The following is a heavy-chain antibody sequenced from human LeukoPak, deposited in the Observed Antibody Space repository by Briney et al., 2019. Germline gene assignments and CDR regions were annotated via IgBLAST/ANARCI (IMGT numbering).Heavy chain of an antibody. Sequence: GSLRLSCAASGFTFSSYAMNWVRQAPGKGLEWIGYVYYSGSTNYNPSLKSRVTISVDTSKNQFSLKLSSVTAADTAVYYCAREPGGARGYSYGYGYYYYMDVWGKGTTATVSS. D-gene: IGHD5-18*01. CDR3: AREPGGARGYSYGYGYYYYMDV. J-gene: IGHJ6*03. CDR2: VYYSGST. V-gene: IGHV4-59*01. CDR1: GFTFSSYA.